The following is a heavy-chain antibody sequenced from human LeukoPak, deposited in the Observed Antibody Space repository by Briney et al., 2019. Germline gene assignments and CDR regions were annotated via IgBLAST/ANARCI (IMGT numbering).Heavy chain of an antibody. Sequence: GGSLRLSCSASGFTFTSHVMHWVRQAPGKGLQYVSGISMNVQATYYAGSVKGRFTISRDSSKNTVYLQMNSLTAEDTAVYYCVREGLERRTNFDYWGQGTLVSVSS. J-gene: IGHJ4*02. CDR1: GFTFTSHV. CDR2: ISMNVQAT. D-gene: IGHD1-1*01. V-gene: IGHV3-64D*06. CDR3: VREGLERRTNFDY.